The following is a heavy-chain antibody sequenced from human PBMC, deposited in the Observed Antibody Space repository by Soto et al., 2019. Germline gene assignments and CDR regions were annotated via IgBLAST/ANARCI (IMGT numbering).Heavy chain of an antibody. CDR3: TSVVVPDTEEIDY. CDR2: IRSKAYGGTT. V-gene: IGHV3-49*03. J-gene: IGHJ4*02. Sequence: GGSLRLSCTASGFTFGDYAMSWFRQAPGKGLEWVGFIRSKAYGGTTEYAASVKGRFTISRDDSKSIAYLQMNSLKTEDTAVYYCTSVVVPDTEEIDYWGQGTLVTVSS. CDR1: GFTFGDYA. D-gene: IGHD2-2*01.